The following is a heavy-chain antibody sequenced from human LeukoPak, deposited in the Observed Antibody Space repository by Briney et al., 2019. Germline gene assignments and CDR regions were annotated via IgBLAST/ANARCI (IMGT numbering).Heavy chain of an antibody. CDR3: AKDLNRGLPDY. Sequence: GGSLRLSCAASGFTFSNSAMTWVRQAPGKGLEWVSSITISGDKTFYADSVKGRFTISRDNSKNTLYLQISSLRVEDTAVYYCAKDLNRGLPDYWGQGTLVTVSS. V-gene: IGHV3-23*01. CDR1: GFTFSNSA. J-gene: IGHJ4*02. CDR2: ITISGDKT. D-gene: IGHD2-21*01.